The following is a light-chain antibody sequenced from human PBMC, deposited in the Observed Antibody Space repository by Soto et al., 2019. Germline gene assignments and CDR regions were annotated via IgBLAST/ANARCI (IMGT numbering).Light chain of an antibody. CDR2: GAS. J-gene: IGKJ5*01. CDR1: ERLSSVY. Sequence: EIVLTQSPGTLSLSPGERATLSCRASERLSSVYLAWYQQRPGQPPRLLIYGASNRATGIPDRFSGSGSGTDFTLIINRLEPEDVAIYYCHQYGGSHRITFGQGTRLEIK. CDR3: HQYGGSHRIT. V-gene: IGKV3-20*01.